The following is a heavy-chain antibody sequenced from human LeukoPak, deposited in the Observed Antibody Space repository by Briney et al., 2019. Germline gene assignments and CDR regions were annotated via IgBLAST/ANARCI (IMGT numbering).Heavy chain of an antibody. Sequence: GGSLRLSCAASGFTFSSYAMSWVRQAPGKGLEWVSGINWSGGSTGYADSVKGRFTISRDNAKKSLYLQMNSLTTEDSALYYCARDSDSYYFDPPLSFHIWGQGTMVTVSS. D-gene: IGHD2-21*02. J-gene: IGHJ3*02. CDR2: INWSGGST. V-gene: IGHV3-20*04. CDR1: GFTFSSYA. CDR3: ARDSDSYYFDPPLSFHI.